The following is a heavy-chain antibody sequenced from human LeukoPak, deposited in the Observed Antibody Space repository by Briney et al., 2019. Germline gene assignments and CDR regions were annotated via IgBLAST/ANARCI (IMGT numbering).Heavy chain of an antibody. CDR2: IYYSGST. J-gene: IGHJ6*02. CDR3: ARDIVTIFGVVTNGMDV. Sequence: PSETLSLTCTVSGGSISSGGYYWSWIRQPPGKGLEWIGYIYYSGSTYYNPSLKSRVTISVDTSKNQFSLKLSSVTAADTAVYYCARDIVTIFGVVTNGMDVWGQGTTVTVSS. V-gene: IGHV4-30-4*01. CDR1: GGSISSGGYY. D-gene: IGHD3-3*01.